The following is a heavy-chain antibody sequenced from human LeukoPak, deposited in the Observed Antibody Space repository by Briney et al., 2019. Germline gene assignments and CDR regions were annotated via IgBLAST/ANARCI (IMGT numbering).Heavy chain of an antibody. V-gene: IGHV1-8*01. D-gene: IGHD5-12*01. CDR3: ARGTLFAYDYDY. J-gene: IGHJ4*02. CDR1: GYTFTSYD. CDR2: MNPNSGNT. Sequence: GASVKVSCKASGYTFTSYDINWVRQATGQGLEWMGWMNPNSGNTGYAQKFQGRVTMTRNTSISTAYMELSSLRSEDTAVYYCARGTLFAYDYDYWGQGTLVTVSS.